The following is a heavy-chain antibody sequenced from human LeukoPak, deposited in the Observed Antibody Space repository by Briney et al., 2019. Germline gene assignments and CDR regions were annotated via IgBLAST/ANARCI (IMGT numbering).Heavy chain of an antibody. CDR3: ARDRAPFYGSGTTTAFDP. J-gene: IGHJ5*02. CDR2: ISYDGSNK. D-gene: IGHD3-10*01. CDR1: GFTFSNFG. Sequence: PGGSLRLSCAASGFTFSNFGMHWIRQAPGKGLEWVAVISYDGSNKYYADSVKGRFTISRDNSKNTLYLQMNSLRAEDTAVYYCARDRAPFYGSGTTTAFDPWGQGTLVTVSS. V-gene: IGHV3-30*03.